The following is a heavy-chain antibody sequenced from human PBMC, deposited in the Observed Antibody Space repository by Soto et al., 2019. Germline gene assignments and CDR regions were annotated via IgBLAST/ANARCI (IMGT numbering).Heavy chain of an antibody. Sequence: QVQLQESGPGLVKPSGTLSLTCAVSSGSISSSNWWSWVRQPPGKGLEWIGEIYHSGSTNYNPSLKSRVTISVDKSKNQFSLKLSSVTAADTAVYYCASHTAAGALSPQFDYWGQGTLVTVSS. D-gene: IGHD4-17*01. CDR3: ASHTAAGALSPQFDY. V-gene: IGHV4-4*02. CDR2: IYHSGST. J-gene: IGHJ4*02. CDR1: SGSISSSNW.